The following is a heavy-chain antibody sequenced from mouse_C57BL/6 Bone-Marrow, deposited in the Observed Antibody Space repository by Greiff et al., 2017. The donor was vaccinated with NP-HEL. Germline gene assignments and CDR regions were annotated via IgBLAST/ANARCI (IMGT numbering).Heavy chain of an antibody. CDR3: VRREDGNDDYVDV. CDR1: GFSLSTFGMG. CDR2: IWWDDDK. D-gene: IGHD2-2*01. Sequence: QVQLKESGPGILQPSQTLSLTCSFSGFSLSTFGMGVGWIRQPSGKGLECLAHIWWDDDKYYNPALKSRLTISKDTSKNQVFLTIANMATADTATYYCVRREDGNDDYVDVWGTGTPVTVSS. J-gene: IGHJ1*03. V-gene: IGHV8-8*01.